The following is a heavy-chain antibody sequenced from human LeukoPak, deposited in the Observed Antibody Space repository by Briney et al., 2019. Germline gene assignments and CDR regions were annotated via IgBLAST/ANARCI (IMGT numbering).Heavy chain of an antibody. D-gene: IGHD3-9*01. CDR1: GGSISSSSYY. CDR3: ARRDTYFDWLAVSVPFDY. J-gene: IGHJ4*02. Sequence: PSETLSLTCTVSGGSISSSSYYWGWIRQPPGKGLEWIGSIYYSGSTYYNPSLKSRVTISVDTSKNQFSLKLSSVTAADTAVYYCARRDTYFDWLAVSVPFDYWGQGTLVTVSS. CDR2: IYYSGST. V-gene: IGHV4-39*01.